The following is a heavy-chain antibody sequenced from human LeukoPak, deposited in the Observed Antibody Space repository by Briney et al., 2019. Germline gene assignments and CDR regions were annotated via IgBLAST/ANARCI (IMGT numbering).Heavy chain of an antibody. CDR1: GYTFTSYD. CDR2: ISAYNGNT. CDR3: ARDGITMIVVVISDAFDI. J-gene: IGHJ3*02. Sequence: GASVKVSCKASGYTFTSYDISWVRQAPGQGLEWMGWISAYNGNTNYAQKLQGRVTMTTDTSTSTAYMELRSLRSDDTAVYYCARDGITMIVVVISDAFDIWGQGTMVTVSS. D-gene: IGHD3-22*01. V-gene: IGHV1-18*01.